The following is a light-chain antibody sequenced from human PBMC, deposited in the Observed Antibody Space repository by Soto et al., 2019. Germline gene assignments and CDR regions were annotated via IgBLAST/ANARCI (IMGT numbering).Light chain of an antibody. Sequence: QSVLTQPASVSGSPGQSITISCTGTSSDVGGYNYVSWYQHHPGKAPKLMIYEVSNRPSGVSDRFSGSKSGNTASLTISGLQAEDEADYYCSSYTTTNTYVFGTGTKVTV. CDR2: EVS. CDR3: SSYTTTNTYV. J-gene: IGLJ1*01. CDR1: SSDVGGYNY. V-gene: IGLV2-14*01.